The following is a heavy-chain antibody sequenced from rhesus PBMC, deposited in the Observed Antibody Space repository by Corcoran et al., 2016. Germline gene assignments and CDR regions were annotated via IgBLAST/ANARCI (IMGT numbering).Heavy chain of an antibody. CDR1: GGSIRSGYG. V-gene: IGHV4S7*01. CDR3: ARRGIPTHFDY. J-gene: IGHJ4*01. CDR2: IYGSSGNT. Sequence: QVQLQESGPGLVKPSETLSLTRAVSGGSIRSGYGWSWIRQPPGKGLEWIGYIYGSSGNTYYNPSLKSRVTISKDTSKNQFSLKLSSVTAADTAVYYCARRGIPTHFDYWGQGVLVTVSS. D-gene: IGHD2-21*01.